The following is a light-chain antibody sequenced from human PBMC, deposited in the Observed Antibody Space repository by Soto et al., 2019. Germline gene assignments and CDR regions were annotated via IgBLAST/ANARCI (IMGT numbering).Light chain of an antibody. CDR3: CSHAGSYVV. CDR1: SSDVGSSNY. CDR2: DVS. J-gene: IGLJ2*01. V-gene: IGLV2-11*01. Sequence: QSALTQPRSVSGSPGQSVTISCTGTSSDVGSSNYVSWYQQHPGKAPKLIISDVSKRPSGVTDRFSGSKSDNTAPLSISGLQDEDEADYFCCSHAGSYVVFGGGTKLTVL.